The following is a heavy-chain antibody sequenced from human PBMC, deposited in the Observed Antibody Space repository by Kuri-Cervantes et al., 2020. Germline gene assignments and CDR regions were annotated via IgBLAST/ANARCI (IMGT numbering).Heavy chain of an antibody. CDR2: IYHSGST. V-gene: IGHV4-38-2*01. Sequence: SQTLSLTCAVSGYSISSGYYWGWIRQPPGKGLEWIGSIYHSGSTYYNPALKSRVTISIDTSKNQFSLRLTSVTATDTAVYYCARRYWAGPFDYWGQGTLVTVSS. D-gene: IGHD2-15*01. CDR3: ARRYWAGPFDY. J-gene: IGHJ4*02. CDR1: GYSISSGYY.